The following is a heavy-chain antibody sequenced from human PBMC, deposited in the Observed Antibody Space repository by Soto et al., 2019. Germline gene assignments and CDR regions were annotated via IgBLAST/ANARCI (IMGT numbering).Heavy chain of an antibody. J-gene: IGHJ4*02. CDR1: VFTFSDHA. D-gene: IGHD1-26*01. Sequence: EVQLLESGGGLVQPGGSLRLSCAASVFTFSDHAMSWVRQAPGKGLEWVSTIRGTDGTTYYSDSVKGRFTISRDNSKNTLYLQMDSLRAEDAAIYYCVRKGGSFYGPYDYWGQGTLVTVSS. V-gene: IGHV3-23*01. CDR2: IRGTDGTT. CDR3: VRKGGSFYGPYDY.